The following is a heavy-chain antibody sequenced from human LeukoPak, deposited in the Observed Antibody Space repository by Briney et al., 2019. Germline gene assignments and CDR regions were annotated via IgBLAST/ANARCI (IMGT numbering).Heavy chain of an antibody. J-gene: IGHJ4*02. V-gene: IGHV4-59*05. CDR1: GFTFSSYA. Sequence: PGGSLRLSCAASGFTFSSYAMSWVRQAPGKGLEWIGSIYYSGSTYYNPSLKSRVTISVDTSKNQFSLKLSSVTAADTAVYYCASFTFAAVDYWGQGTLVTVSS. CDR2: IYYSGST. D-gene: IGHD2/OR15-2a*01. CDR3: ASFTFAAVDY.